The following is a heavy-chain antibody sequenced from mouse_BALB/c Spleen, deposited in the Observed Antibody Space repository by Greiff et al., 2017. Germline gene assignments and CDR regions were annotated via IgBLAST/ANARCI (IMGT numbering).Heavy chain of an antibody. CDR3: ARIEYGNFYAMDY. CDR1: GFTFSSYA. J-gene: IGHJ4*01. D-gene: IGHD2-1*01. CDR2: ISSGGST. V-gene: IGHV5-6-5*01. Sequence: EVKLVESGGGLVKPGGSLKLSCAASGFTFSSYAMSWVRQTPEKRLEWVASISSGGSTYYPDSVKGRFTISRDNARNILYLQMSSLRSEDTAMYYCARIEYGNFYAMDYWGQGTSVTVSS.